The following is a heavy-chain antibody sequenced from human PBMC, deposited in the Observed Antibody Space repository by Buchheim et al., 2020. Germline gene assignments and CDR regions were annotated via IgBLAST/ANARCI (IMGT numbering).Heavy chain of an antibody. V-gene: IGHV1-2*02. J-gene: IGHJ4*02. D-gene: IGHD5-12*01. Sequence: QVQLVQSGAEVKKPGAAVKVSCKASGYTFTGSYMHWLRQAPGQGLEWMGWINPNSGDTYYAQKFQGRVTVTRDTSSDTAYMELNRLNSDDTAVFYCARAYTGFETFDYWGQGTL. CDR3: ARAYTGFETFDY. CDR2: INPNSGDT. CDR1: GYTFTGSY.